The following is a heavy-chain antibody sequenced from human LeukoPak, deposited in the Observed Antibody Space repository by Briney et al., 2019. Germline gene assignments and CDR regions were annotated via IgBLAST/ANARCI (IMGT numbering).Heavy chain of an antibody. V-gene: IGHV4-34*01. CDR2: INHSGST. CDR3: ARGRGVNYYGSGSYRYFDP. Sequence: SETLSLTCAVYGGSFSGYYWSWIRQPPGKGLEWIGEINHSGSTNHNPSLKSRVTISVDTSKNQFSLKLSSVTAADTAVYYCARGRGVNYYGSGSYRYFDPWGQGTLVTVSS. J-gene: IGHJ5*02. D-gene: IGHD3-10*01. CDR1: GGSFSGYY.